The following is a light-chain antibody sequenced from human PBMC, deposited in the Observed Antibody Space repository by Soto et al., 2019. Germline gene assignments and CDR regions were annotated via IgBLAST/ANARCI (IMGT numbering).Light chain of an antibody. V-gene: IGKV3-20*01. CDR2: GAF. Sequence: EIVLTQSPATLSLSPGERATLSCRASQSVSSYLAWYQQKPGQAPRLLIYGAFKRATGIPDRFSGSGSGTDFTLTISRLEPEDFAVYYCQQYGSSGTFGQGTKVDI. CDR3: QQYGSSGT. J-gene: IGKJ1*01. CDR1: QSVSSY.